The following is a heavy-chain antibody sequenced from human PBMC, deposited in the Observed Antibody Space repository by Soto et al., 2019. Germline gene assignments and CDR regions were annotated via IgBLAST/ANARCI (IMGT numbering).Heavy chain of an antibody. CDR2: INPSGGST. CDR1: GYTFTRHY. Sequence: ASVKVSCKASGYTFTRHYMHWVRQAPGQGLEWMGTINPSGGSTSYAQKFQGRVTMTEDTSTDTAYMELSSLRSEDTAVYYCATDTSSDPIQLWTYYFDYWGQGTLVTVSS. J-gene: IGHJ4*02. D-gene: IGHD5-18*01. V-gene: IGHV1-46*01. CDR3: ATDTSSDPIQLWTYYFDY.